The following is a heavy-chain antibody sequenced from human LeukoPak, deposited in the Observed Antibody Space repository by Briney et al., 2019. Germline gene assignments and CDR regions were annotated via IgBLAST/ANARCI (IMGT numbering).Heavy chain of an antibody. CDR3: ARGIAPSSSWYGDAFDI. CDR2: MNPNSGNT. Sequence: ASVKVSCKASGYTFTSYDINWVRQATGQGLEWMGWMNPNSGNTGYAQKFQGRVTMTRNTSISTAYMELSSLRSEDTAVYYCARGIAPSSSWYGDAFDIWGQGTMVTVSS. D-gene: IGHD6-13*01. CDR1: GYTFTSYD. J-gene: IGHJ3*02. V-gene: IGHV1-8*01.